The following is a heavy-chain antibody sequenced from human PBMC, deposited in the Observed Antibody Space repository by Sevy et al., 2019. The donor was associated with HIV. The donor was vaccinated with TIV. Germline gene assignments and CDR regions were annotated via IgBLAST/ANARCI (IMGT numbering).Heavy chain of an antibody. D-gene: IGHD2-2*01. Sequence: GGSLRLSCAASGFTFSSYGMHWVRQAPGKGLEWVAFIRYDGSNKYYADSVKGRFTISRDNSKNTLYLQMNSLRAGDTAVYYCAKDLCSSTSCYVYYYYYGMDVWAKGPRSPSP. J-gene: IGHJ6*02. CDR3: AKDLCSSTSCYVYYYYYGMDV. CDR1: GFTFSSYG. CDR2: IRYDGSNK. V-gene: IGHV3-30*02.